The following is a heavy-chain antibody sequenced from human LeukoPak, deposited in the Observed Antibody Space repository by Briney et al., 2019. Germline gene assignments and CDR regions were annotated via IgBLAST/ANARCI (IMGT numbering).Heavy chain of an antibody. V-gene: IGHV5-51*01. CDR2: SYPGDSDT. D-gene: IGHD4-17*01. CDR3: ARLRTYGDYALNY. Sequence: GESLKISCRGSGYIFNSLWSGWVRQMPGKGLEWRWISYPGDSDTRYSPSFQGQVAISADKSMSTAYLQWSSLKASDSAMYYCARLRTYGDYALNYWGQGTLVTVSS. CDR1: GYIFNSLW. J-gene: IGHJ4*02.